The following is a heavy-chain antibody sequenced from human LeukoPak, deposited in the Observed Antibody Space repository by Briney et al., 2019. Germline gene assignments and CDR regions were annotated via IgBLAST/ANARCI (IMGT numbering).Heavy chain of an antibody. J-gene: IGHJ4*02. Sequence: GGSLRLSCAASGFTFSSYAMSWVRQAPGKGLEWVSAISGSGGSTYYADSVKGRFTISRDNSKNTLYLQMNSLRAEDTAVYYCAKDQMYYDFWSGLDYWVQGTLVTVSS. D-gene: IGHD3-3*01. CDR1: GFTFSSYA. CDR3: AKDQMYYDFWSGLDY. CDR2: ISGSGGST. V-gene: IGHV3-23*01.